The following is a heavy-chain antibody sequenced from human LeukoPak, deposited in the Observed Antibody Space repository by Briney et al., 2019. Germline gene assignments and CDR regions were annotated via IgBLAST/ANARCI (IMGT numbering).Heavy chain of an antibody. Sequence: PGGSLRLSCAASGFTFRNHAMHWVRQAPGKGLEYVSAINSNGDSTYYGNSVKGRFTISRDNSKSTLYLQMNSLRADDTAVYYCARVRDGDYYDYWGQGTQVTVSS. CDR1: GFTFRNHA. J-gene: IGHJ4*02. CDR3: ARVRDGDYYDY. V-gene: IGHV3-64*01. D-gene: IGHD4-17*01. CDR2: INSNGDST.